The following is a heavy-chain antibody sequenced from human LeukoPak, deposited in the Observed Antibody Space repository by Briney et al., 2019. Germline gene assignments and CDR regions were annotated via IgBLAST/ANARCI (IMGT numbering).Heavy chain of an antibody. J-gene: IGHJ4*02. CDR1: GGSISSYY. Sequence: PSETLSLTCTVSGGSISSYYWTWIRQPPGKGLEWIGYIHYSGSTNNNPPLKSRVTISVDTSKNQFSLKLSSVSAADTAVYYCARYAGYNYGVVYFDDWGQGTLVTVSS. CDR2: IHYSGST. D-gene: IGHD5-18*01. V-gene: IGHV4-59*01. CDR3: ARYAGYNYGVVYFDD.